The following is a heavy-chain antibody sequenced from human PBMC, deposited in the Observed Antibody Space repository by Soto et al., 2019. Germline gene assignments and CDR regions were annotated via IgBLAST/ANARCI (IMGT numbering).Heavy chain of an antibody. D-gene: IGHD2-15*01. CDR2: IYPGDSDT. V-gene: IGHV5-51*01. CDR3: ARHQRDSYCSGGSCYSFAVDY. CDR1: GYSFTSYW. Sequence: GESLKISCKGSGYSFTSYWIGRVRQMPGKGLEWMGIIYPGDSDTRYSPSFQGQVTISADKSISTAYLQWSSLKASDTAMYYCARHQRDSYCSGGSCYSFAVDYWGQGTLVTVSS. J-gene: IGHJ4*02.